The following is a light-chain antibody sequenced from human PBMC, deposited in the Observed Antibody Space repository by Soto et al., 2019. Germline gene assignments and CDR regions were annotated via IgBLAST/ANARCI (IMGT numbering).Light chain of an antibody. CDR1: QSLSSSY. J-gene: IGKJ1*01. CDR2: DAS. V-gene: IGKV3D-20*01. Sequence: EIVLTQSPATLSLSPGERATLSCGASQSLSSSYLAWYQQKPGLVPRLLIYDASSRATGIPDRFSGSGSGTDFTLTISRLEPEDFAVYYCQQYGSSPTFGQGTKVEIK. CDR3: QQYGSSPT.